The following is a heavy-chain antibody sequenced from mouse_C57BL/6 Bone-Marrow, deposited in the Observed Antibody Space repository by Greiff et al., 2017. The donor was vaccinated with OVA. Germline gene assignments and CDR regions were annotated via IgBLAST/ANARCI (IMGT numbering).Heavy chain of an antibody. V-gene: IGHV1-53*01. J-gene: IGHJ1*03. CDR2: INPSNGGT. CDR3: GLYGNYWYFDV. Sequence: QVHVKQPGTELVKPGASVKLSCKASGYTFTSYWMHWVKQRPGQGLEWIGNINPSNGGTNYNEKFKSKATLTVDKSSSTAYMQLSSLTSEDSAVYYCGLYGNYWYFDVWGTGTTVTVSS. CDR1: GYTFTSYW. D-gene: IGHD2-1*01.